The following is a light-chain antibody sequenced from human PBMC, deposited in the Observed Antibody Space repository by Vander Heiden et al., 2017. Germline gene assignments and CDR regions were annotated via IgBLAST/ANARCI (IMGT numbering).Light chain of an antibody. CDR3: QQYNSYSRT. CDR1: QSISQW. J-gene: IGKJ1*01. Sequence: DTHMTQPPSTLSASVGDRVTITCRASQSISQWLAWYQQKPGRAPKLLIYDVSSLESGVPSRFSGSGSGTEFTLTISSLQPDDFATYYCQQYNSYSRTFGQGTKVEIK. V-gene: IGKV1-5*01. CDR2: DVS.